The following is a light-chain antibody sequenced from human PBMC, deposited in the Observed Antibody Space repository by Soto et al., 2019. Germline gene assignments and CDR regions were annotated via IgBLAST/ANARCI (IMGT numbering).Light chain of an antibody. CDR1: RSITTY. CDR2: GAF. Sequence: DIEMTQSPSSLSASVGDRVTITCRASRSITTYLNWYRHVPGKAPKLLIYGAFTLQNGVPSRFSGSGSGTDFTLTIADLQPEDFATYSCQQTFDDPITFGRGIRLDIK. V-gene: IGKV1-39*01. CDR3: QQTFDDPIT. J-gene: IGKJ5*01.